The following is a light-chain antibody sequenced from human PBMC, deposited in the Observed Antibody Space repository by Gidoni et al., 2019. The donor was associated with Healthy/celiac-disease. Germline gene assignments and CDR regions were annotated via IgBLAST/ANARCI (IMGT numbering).Light chain of an antibody. CDR3: QQYNNWPPWT. CDR2: GAS. V-gene: IGKV3-15*01. CDR1: QSVSSN. Sequence: EIVMTQSPATLSVSPGERATLPCRASQSVSSNLAWYQQKPGQAPRLLSYGASTRATGIPARFSGSGSGTEFTLTISSLQSEDFAVYYCQQYNNWPPWTFXQXTKVEIK. J-gene: IGKJ1*01.